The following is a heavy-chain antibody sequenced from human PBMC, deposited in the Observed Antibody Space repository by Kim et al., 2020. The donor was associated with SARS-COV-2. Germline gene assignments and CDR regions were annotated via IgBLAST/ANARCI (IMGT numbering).Heavy chain of an antibody. J-gene: IGHJ4*02. CDR3: ARDGYSSSWPLSGFDY. CDR1: GFTFSSYG. Sequence: GGSLRLSCAASGFTFSSYGMHWVRQAPGKGLEWVAVIWYDGSNKYYADSVKGRFTISRDNSKNTLYLQMNSLRAEDTAVYYCARDGYSSSWPLSGFDYWGQGTLGTVSS. V-gene: IGHV3-33*01. CDR2: IWYDGSNK. D-gene: IGHD6-13*01.